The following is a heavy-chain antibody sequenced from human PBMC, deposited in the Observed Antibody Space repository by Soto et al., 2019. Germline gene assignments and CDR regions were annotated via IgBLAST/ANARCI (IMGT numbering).Heavy chain of an antibody. CDR1: GFTFDSYA. J-gene: IGHJ5*01. CDR2: ISYDGSKT. D-gene: IGHD3-10*01. V-gene: IGHV3-30*04. Sequence: QVHLVESGGGVVQPGTSLTLSCEASGFTFDSYALNWIRQAPGKGLEWVVVISYDGSKTLYADSVKGRFTISRDNSKNVYLQMDSLRLEDTAVYYCVKDGDSFDFSQFSWFDSWGQGTLVTVSS. CDR3: VKDGDSFDFSQFSWFDS.